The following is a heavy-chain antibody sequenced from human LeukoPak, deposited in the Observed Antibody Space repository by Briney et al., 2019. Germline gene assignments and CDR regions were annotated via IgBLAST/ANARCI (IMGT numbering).Heavy chain of an antibody. D-gene: IGHD2-2*01. J-gene: IGHJ4*02. CDR1: GFTVSSNY. V-gene: IGHV3-53*01. Sequence: PGGSLRLSCAASGFTVSSNYMSWVRQAPGKGLEWVSVMYSGGSTYYADSVKGRFTISRDNSKNTLYLQMNSLRDEDTAVYYCASGGVVDCSTTSCHGGYWGQGTLVTVSS. CDR3: ASGGVVDCSTTSCHGGY. CDR2: MYSGGST.